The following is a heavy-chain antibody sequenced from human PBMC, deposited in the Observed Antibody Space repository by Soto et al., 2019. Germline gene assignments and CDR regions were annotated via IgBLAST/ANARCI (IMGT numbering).Heavy chain of an antibody. CDR1: GYTFTSYG. Sequence: QVQLVQSGAEVKKPGASVKVSCKASGYTFTSYGISWVRQAPGQGLEWMGWISAYNGNTNYAQKLQGRVTMTTDTSPTTGYMELRRLRSDDTAGYYCARVSVAVAGDFDYWGQGTLVTVSS. J-gene: IGHJ4*02. D-gene: IGHD6-19*01. CDR3: ARVSVAVAGDFDY. CDR2: ISAYNGNT. V-gene: IGHV1-18*01.